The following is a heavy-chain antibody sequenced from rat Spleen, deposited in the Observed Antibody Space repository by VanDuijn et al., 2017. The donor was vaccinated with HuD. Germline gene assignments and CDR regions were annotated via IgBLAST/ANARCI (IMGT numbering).Heavy chain of an antibody. Sequence: EVQLVESGGGLVQPGRSLKLSCVASGFTFNNYWMTWIRQAPGKGLEWVASISSGGGRTYYRDSVKGRFTISRDDSKSTLYLQMDSLRSEDTATYYCAKVSTTRISDWGQGVMVTVSS. D-gene: IGHD1-4*01. V-gene: IGHV5-31*01. CDR3: AKVSTTRISD. CDR2: ISSGGGRT. CDR1: GFTFNNYW. J-gene: IGHJ2*01.